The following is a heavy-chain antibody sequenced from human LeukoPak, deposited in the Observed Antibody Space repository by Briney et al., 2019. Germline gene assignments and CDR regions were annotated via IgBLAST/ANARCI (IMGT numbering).Heavy chain of an antibody. CDR2: ISHGGTT. V-gene: IGHV4-4*03. Sequence: PGTLSLTCGVSGGSIDITNYWSRVRQALGKGLEWIGEISHGGTTNYNPSLRSRVAMSLDRANNQFSLSLTSVTAADTAVYYCTRGSRPFCPFAYWGQGVLVTVSS. CDR1: GGSIDITNY. D-gene: IGHD2-2*01. J-gene: IGHJ4*02. CDR3: TRGSRPFCPFAY.